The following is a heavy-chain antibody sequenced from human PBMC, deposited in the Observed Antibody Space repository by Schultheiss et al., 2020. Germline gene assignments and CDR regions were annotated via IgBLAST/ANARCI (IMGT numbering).Heavy chain of an antibody. CDR1: GFTFSSYA. CDR3: ARRDGDAFDI. Sequence: GGSLRPSCAASGFTFSSYAMSWVRQAPGKGLEWVSAISWNSGSIGYADSVKGRFTISRDNAKNSLYLQMNSLRAEDTAVYYCARRDGDAFDIWGQGTMVTVSS. CDR2: ISWNSGSI. D-gene: IGHD5-24*01. V-gene: IGHV3-23*01. J-gene: IGHJ3*02.